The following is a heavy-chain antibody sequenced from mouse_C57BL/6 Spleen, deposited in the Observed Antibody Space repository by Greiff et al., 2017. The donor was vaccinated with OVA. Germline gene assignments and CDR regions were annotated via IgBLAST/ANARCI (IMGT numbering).Heavy chain of an antibody. J-gene: IGHJ4*01. CDR1: GYTFTSYW. Sequence: QVQLQQPGAELVRPGTSVKLSCKASGYTFTSYWMHWVKQRPGQGLEWIGVIDPSDSYTNYNQKFKGKATLTVDTSSSTAYMQLSSLTSEDSAVYYCARRRDKDYAMDYWGQGTSVTVSS. V-gene: IGHV1-59*01. CDR2: IDPSDSYT. CDR3: ARRRDKDYAMDY.